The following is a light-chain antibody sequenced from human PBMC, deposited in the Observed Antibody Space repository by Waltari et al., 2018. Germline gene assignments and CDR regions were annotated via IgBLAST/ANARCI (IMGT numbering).Light chain of an antibody. CDR1: QSISRY. CDR3: QQTYSTLMYT. CDR2: TAV. V-gene: IGKV1-39*01. Sequence: DIQMTQSPSSLSASVGDRVTITCRASQSISRYLNWYQQKPGKAPKLLIYTAVNLQSGVPSRFSCSGSGTDFTLTISSLQPEDFATYYCQQTYSTLMYTFGQGTKLEI. J-gene: IGKJ2*01.